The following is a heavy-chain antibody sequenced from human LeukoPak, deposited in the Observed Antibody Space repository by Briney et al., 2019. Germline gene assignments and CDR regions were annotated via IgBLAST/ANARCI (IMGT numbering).Heavy chain of an antibody. CDR3: AKASYDSSGYYNWFDP. D-gene: IGHD3-22*01. CDR1: GFTFSSYG. Sequence: PGRSLRLSCAASGFTFSSYGMHWVRQAPGKGLEWVAVISYDGSNKYYADSVKGRFTISRDNSKNTLYLQMNSLRAEDTAVYYCAKASYDSSGYYNWFDPWGQGTLVTVSS. V-gene: IGHV3-30*18. J-gene: IGHJ5*02. CDR2: ISYDGSNK.